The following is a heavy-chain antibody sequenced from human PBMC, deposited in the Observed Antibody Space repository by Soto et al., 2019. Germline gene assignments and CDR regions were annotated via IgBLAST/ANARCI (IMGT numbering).Heavy chain of an antibody. CDR1: GGTFSSYA. CDR3: ARVDIVVPRMGMDV. Sequence: QVQLVQSGAEVKKPGSSGKVSCKASGGTFSSYAISWVRQAPGQGLEWTGGIIPIFGTANYAPKFQGRVTITADESTSTAYMELSSLSTEDTAVYYWARVDIVVPRMGMDVWGQGTTVTVSS. V-gene: IGHV1-69*01. J-gene: IGHJ6*02. D-gene: IGHD2-15*01. CDR2: IIPIFGTA.